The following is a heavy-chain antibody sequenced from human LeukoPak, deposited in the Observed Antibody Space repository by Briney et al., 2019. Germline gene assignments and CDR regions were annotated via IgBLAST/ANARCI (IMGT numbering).Heavy chain of an antibody. CDR1: GGTFSSYA. D-gene: IGHD6-13*01. V-gene: IGHV1-69*13. CDR2: IIPIFGTA. J-gene: IGHJ3*02. CDR3: ARDSGQLAPWGYHDAFDI. Sequence: ASVNVSFKASGGTFSSYAISWVRQAPGQGLEWMGGIIPIFGTANYAQKFQGRVTITADESTSTAYMELSSLRSEDTAVYYCARDSGQLAPWGYHDAFDIWGQGTMVTVSS.